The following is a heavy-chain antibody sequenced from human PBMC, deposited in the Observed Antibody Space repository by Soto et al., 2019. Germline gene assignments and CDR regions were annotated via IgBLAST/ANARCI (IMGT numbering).Heavy chain of an antibody. CDR2: IDWDDDK. J-gene: IGHJ4*02. CDR1: GFSLRTSGMC. CDR3: AHRPSGWYVFDY. D-gene: IGHD6-19*01. V-gene: IGHV2-70*12. Sequence: SGPTLVNPTQTLTLTCTFSGFSLRTSGMCVSWIRQPPGKALEWLALIDWDDDKYYSPSLKARLTITKDTSKNQVVLTMTNMDPVDTATYYCAHRPSGWYVFDYWGQGTLVTVSS.